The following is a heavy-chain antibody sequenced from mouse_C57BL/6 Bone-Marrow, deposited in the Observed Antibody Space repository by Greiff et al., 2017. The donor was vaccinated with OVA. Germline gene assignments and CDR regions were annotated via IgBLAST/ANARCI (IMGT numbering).Heavy chain of an antibody. CDR1: GYTFTDYY. CDR2: INPNNGGT. D-gene: IGHD4-1*01. J-gene: IGHJ3*01. CDR3: ARWEVLAY. V-gene: IGHV1-26*01. Sequence: EVQLQQSGPELVKPGASVKISCKASGYTFTDYYMNWVKQSHGKSLEWIGDINPNNGGTSYNQKFKGKATLTVDKSSSTAYMELRSLTSEDSAVYYCARWEVLAYWGQGTLVTVSA.